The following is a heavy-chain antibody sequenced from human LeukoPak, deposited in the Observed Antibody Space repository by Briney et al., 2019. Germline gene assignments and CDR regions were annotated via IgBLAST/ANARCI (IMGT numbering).Heavy chain of an antibody. CDR1: GFTFSGHA. Sequence: GGSPRLSCAASGFTFSGHAMNWVRQAPGKGLEWVSYISPGTIYYADSVKGRFTISRDNAKNSLYLQMNSLRAEDTAVYYCTRDGRVAYEMDVWGQGTTVTVSS. V-gene: IGHV3-48*01. D-gene: IGHD2-15*01. CDR2: ISPGTI. J-gene: IGHJ6*02. CDR3: TRDGRVAYEMDV.